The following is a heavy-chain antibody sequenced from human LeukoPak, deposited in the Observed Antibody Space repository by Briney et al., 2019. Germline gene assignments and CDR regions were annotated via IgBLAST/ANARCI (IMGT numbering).Heavy chain of an antibody. Sequence: SETLSLTCTVSGGSISSGSYYWSWIRQPAGKGLEWIGRIYTSGSTNYNPSLKSRATISVDTSKNQFSLKLSSVTAADTAVYYCARAPRWLQFDYWGQGTLVTVSS. CDR3: ARAPRWLQFDY. V-gene: IGHV4-61*02. CDR2: IYTSGST. J-gene: IGHJ4*02. CDR1: GGSISSGSYY. D-gene: IGHD5-24*01.